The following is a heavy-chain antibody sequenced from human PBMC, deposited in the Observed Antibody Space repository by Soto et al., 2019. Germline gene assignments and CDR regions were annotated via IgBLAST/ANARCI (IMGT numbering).Heavy chain of an antibody. V-gene: IGHV3-48*02. CDR3: ARGSRYCSGGSCYSIPYYYYGMDV. Sequence: GGSLRLSCAASGFTFSSYSMNWVRQAPGKGLEWVSYISSSSSTIYYADSVKGRFTISRDNAKNSLYLQMNSLRDEDTAVYYCARGSRYCSGGSCYSIPYYYYGMDVWGQGTTVTVSS. J-gene: IGHJ6*02. CDR1: GFTFSSYS. CDR2: ISSSSSTI. D-gene: IGHD2-15*01.